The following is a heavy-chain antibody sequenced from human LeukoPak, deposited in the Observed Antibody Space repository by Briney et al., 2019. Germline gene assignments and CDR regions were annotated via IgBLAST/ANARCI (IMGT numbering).Heavy chain of an antibody. J-gene: IGHJ4*02. CDR3: AKDPGYYDSWRSYYSSHPFAS. CDR2: IRYDGSNK. Sequence: GGSLRLSCAASGFTFSSYGMHWVRQAPGKGLEWVAVIRYDGSNKYYADSVKGRFAISRDNSKTTLYLQMNSLRAEDTAGYYCAKDPGYYDSWRSYYSSHPFASSGQGTLVTASS. D-gene: IGHD3-3*01. V-gene: IGHV3-30*02. CDR1: GFTFSSYG.